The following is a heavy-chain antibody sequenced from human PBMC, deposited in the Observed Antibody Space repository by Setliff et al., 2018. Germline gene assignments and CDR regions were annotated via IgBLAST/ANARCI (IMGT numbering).Heavy chain of an antibody. J-gene: IGHJ3*01. D-gene: IGHD2-15*01. CDR3: AISTLSICSGGTCPNAFDV. CDR2: ISSYNDVT. Sequence: ASVKVSCKASGYILKSYGISWVRQAPGQGLEWVGWISSYNDVTNYAQRFQGRVTMTTDTSSSAAYMELRSLRSDDTAVYYCAISTLSICSGGTCPNAFDVWGQGTMVTV. V-gene: IGHV1-18*01. CDR1: GYILKSYG.